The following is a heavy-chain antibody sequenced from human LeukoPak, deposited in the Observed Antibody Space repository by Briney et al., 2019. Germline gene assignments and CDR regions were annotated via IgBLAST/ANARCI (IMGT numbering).Heavy chain of an antibody. V-gene: IGHV4-59*08. J-gene: IGHJ4*02. Sequence: SETLSLTCTVSGGSISSYYWSWIRQPPGKGLEWIEYVYYSGSTDYNPSLKSRVTISVDTSKNQFSLKVSSVTAADTAVYYCARHAPMTTYDYWGQGTLVTVSS. CDR3: ARHAPMTTYDY. D-gene: IGHD4-17*01. CDR1: GGSISSYY. CDR2: VYYSGST.